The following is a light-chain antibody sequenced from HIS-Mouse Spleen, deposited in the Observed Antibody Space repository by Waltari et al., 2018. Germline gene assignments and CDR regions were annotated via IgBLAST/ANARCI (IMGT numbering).Light chain of an antibody. CDR1: TSFLYSSNNKNY. CDR3: QQYYSTPYT. J-gene: IGKJ2*01. Sequence: DIVMTQSPDSLAVSLGERTTIHCKSSTSFLYSSNNKNYLAWYQQKPGQPPKLLIYWASTRESGVPDRFSGSGSGTDFTLTISSLQAEDVAVYYCQQYYSTPYTFGQGTKLEIK. V-gene: IGKV4-1*01. CDR2: WAS.